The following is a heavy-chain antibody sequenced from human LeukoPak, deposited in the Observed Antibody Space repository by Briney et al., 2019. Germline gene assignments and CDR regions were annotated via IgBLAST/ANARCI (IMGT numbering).Heavy chain of an antibody. CDR1: EFTFSSYA. V-gene: IGHV3-23*01. J-gene: IGHJ4*02. CDR3: AKDEFVVGACSSSNCLVSLPFFDC. D-gene: IGHD2-2*01. Sequence: PGGSLRLSCAASEFTFSSYAMSWVRQAPGKGLEWVSTISDSGGTTYYTDSVKGRFTISRDNSKNTLYLQMNSLRAEDTAVYYCAKDEFVVGACSSSNCLVSLPFFDCWGQGTLVSVSS. CDR2: ISDSGGTT.